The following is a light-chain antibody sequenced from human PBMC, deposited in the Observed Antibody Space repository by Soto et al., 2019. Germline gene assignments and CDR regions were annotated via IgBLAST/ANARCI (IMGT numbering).Light chain of an antibody. Sequence: EIVLTQSPGTLSLSPGERATLSCRASQSLSKSHLAWYQQKPGQSPRLLIYDASSRATGIADRFSGSGSGTDFTLTISRLESEDFAVYFCQHYDNSPPFTFGQGTKLEIK. V-gene: IGKV3-20*01. J-gene: IGKJ2*01. CDR1: QSLSKSH. CDR3: QHYDNSPPFT. CDR2: DAS.